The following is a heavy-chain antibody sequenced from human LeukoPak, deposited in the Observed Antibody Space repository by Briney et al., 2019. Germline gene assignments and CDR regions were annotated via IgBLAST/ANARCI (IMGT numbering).Heavy chain of an antibody. J-gene: IGHJ1*01. D-gene: IGHD2-8*01. CDR3: ARTNSKH. CDR1: GGSFSGYY. CDR2: INHSGST. Sequence: SETLSLTCAVYGGSFSGYYWSWIRQPPGEGLEWIGEINHSGSTNFNPSLKSRVTISVDTSKNQFSLKLSSVTAADTAVYYCARTNSKHWGQGTLVTVSS. V-gene: IGHV4-34*01.